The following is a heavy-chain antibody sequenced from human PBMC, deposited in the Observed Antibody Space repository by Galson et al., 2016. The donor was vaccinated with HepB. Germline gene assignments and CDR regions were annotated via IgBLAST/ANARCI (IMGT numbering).Heavy chain of an antibody. J-gene: IGHJ6*02. CDR3: AKDEGFYNGMDF. V-gene: IGHV4-59*01. Sequence: YNPSLKGRVTISLDRSKNQFSLRLSSVIAADTAVYYCAKDEGFYNGMDFWGQGTTVTVSS. D-gene: IGHD2-2*02.